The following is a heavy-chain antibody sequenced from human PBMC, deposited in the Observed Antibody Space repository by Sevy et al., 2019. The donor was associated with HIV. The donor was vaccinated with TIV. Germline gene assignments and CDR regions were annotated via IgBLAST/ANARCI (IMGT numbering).Heavy chain of an antibody. J-gene: IGHJ4*02. CDR3: ARDAVGSGHYYLDYFDY. Sequence: APVKVSCKASGYTFTNYPIAWVRQAPGQGLEWMGWISTNNGETKYAQKLQGRATMTTDTSTRTVYMELMSLRSDDTAIYNSARDAVGSGHYYLDYFDYWGQGTLVTVST. V-gene: IGHV1-18*01. D-gene: IGHD3-22*01. CDR1: GYTFTNYP. CDR2: ISTNNGET.